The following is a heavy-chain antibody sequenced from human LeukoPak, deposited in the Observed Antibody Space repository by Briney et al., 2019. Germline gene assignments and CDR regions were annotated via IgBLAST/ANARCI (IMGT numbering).Heavy chain of an antibody. Sequence: PSETLSLTCTVSGGSISTSSFYWGWIRQPPGKGLEWIGSIYYSGSTYYNPSLKSRVTISVDTSKNQFSLKVSSVTAAVTAVYYCARGYTSRFWYFDLWGRGTLVTVSS. CDR3: ARGYTSRFWYFDL. V-gene: IGHV4-39*02. J-gene: IGHJ2*01. CDR2: IYYSGST. CDR1: GGSISTSSFY. D-gene: IGHD5-18*01.